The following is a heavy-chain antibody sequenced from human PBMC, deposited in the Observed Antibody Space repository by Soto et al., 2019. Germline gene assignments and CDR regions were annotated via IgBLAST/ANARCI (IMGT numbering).Heavy chain of an antibody. CDR2: IYPGDSDT. CDR3: ARHERLDISYGSGSHIDY. J-gene: IGHJ4*02. Sequence: EVQLVQSGAEVKKPGESLKISCKGSGYSFTSYWIGWLRQMPGKGLEWMGIIYPGDSDTRYSPSFQGQVTISTDKSFSTAYLQWSSLKASDTALYYCARHERLDISYGSGSHIDYWGQGTLVTVSS. D-gene: IGHD3-10*01. V-gene: IGHV5-51*01. CDR1: GYSFTSYW.